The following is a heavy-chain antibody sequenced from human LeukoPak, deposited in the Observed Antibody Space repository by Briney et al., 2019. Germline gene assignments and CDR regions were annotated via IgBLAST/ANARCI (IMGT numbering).Heavy chain of an antibody. V-gene: IGHV4-39*07. CDR3: ARVPDFGVVAYAFDI. Sequence: SETLSLTCTVSGGSISSSSYYWGWIRQPPGKGLEWIGSIYYSGSTYYNPSLKSRVTISVDTSKNQFSLKLSSVTAADTAVYYCARVPDFGVVAYAFDIWGQGTMVTVSS. D-gene: IGHD3-3*01. CDR1: GGSISSSSYY. CDR2: IYYSGST. J-gene: IGHJ3*02.